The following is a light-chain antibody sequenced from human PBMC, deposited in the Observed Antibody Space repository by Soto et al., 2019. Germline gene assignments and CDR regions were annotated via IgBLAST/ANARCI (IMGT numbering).Light chain of an antibody. CDR2: AVN. CDR1: SSDIGAYHY. J-gene: IGLJ2*01. Sequence: QSALTQAASVSGSHGQSITISCTGTSSDIGAYHYVSWYQQRPGKAPKVLIYAVNNRPSGISDRFSGSKSGNTASLTISGLQAEDEAVCYCNSYTNSDTVIFGGGTKLTVL. CDR3: NSYTNSDTVI. V-gene: IGLV2-14*01.